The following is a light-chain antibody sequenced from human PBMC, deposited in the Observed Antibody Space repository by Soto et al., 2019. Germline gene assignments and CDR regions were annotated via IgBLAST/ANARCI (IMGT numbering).Light chain of an antibody. CDR2: DVS. CDR3: SSYTSSSTYVV. CDR1: SSDVGGYNY. J-gene: IGLJ2*01. Sequence: QSVLTQPASVSGSPGQSITISCTGTSSDVGGYNYVSWCQQHPGKAPKLTIYDVSNRPSGVSNRFSGSKSGNTASLTISGLQAEDEADYYCSSYTSSSTYVVFGGGTKLTVL. V-gene: IGLV2-14*01.